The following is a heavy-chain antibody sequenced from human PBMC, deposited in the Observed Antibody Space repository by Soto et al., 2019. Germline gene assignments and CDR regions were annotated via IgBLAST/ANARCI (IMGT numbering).Heavy chain of an antibody. CDR3: ARVWIADYFDY. V-gene: IGHV2-70*04. CDR2: IDWDDDT. J-gene: IGHJ4*02. Sequence: SVPTLVNPTQTLTLTCTFSGFSLSTPGMRVSWIRQPPGKALEWLARIDWDDDTFYSPSLKTRLTISKDTSKNQVVLTVANMDPTDTAIYYCARVWIADYFDYWGQGALVTVSS. CDR1: GFSLSTPGMR. D-gene: IGHD2-21*01.